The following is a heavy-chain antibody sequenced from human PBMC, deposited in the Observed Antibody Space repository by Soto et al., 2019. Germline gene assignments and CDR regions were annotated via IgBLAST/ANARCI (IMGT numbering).Heavy chain of an antibody. Sequence: ASVKVSCKASGYTFTSYGISWVRQAPGQGLEWMGIINAYGGSTSYTQKFQGRVTMTRDTSTSTVYMELSSLTSEDTAVYYCARERRNDAFDLWGQGTMVTVSS. CDR3: ARERRNDAFDL. J-gene: IGHJ3*01. V-gene: IGHV1-46*01. CDR1: GYTFTSYG. CDR2: INAYGGST.